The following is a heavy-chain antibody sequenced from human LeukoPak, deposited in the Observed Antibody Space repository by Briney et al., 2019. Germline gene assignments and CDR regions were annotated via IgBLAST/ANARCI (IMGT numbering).Heavy chain of an antibody. J-gene: IGHJ4*02. CDR3: ARDEYYYDSRGYSYYFDY. CDR1: GGSFSSYY. D-gene: IGHD3-22*01. CDR2: IYYTGST. Sequence: SETLSLTCTVSGGSFSSYYWTWIRQPPGKGLEWIGCIYYTGSTNYNPSLKSRVTISADTSKNQFSLKLSSVTAADTAVYYCARDEYYYDSRGYSYYFDYWGQGTLVTVSS. V-gene: IGHV4-59*01.